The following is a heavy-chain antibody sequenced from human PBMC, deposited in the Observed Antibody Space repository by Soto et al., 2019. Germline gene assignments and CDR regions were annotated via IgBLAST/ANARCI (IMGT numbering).Heavy chain of an antibody. V-gene: IGHV3-21*01. J-gene: IGHJ4*02. CDR1: GFTFSRNS. CDR2: ISSSSSYI. Sequence: VQLVESGGGLVKPGGSLRLSCAASGFTFSRNSMNWVRQAPGKGLEWVSSISSSSSYIYYADSMKGRFTISRDNAKNSLYLQMNSLRAEDTAVYYCARDPGGLSIAVAGYFDYWGQGTLVTVSS. D-gene: IGHD6-19*01. CDR3: ARDPGGLSIAVAGYFDY.